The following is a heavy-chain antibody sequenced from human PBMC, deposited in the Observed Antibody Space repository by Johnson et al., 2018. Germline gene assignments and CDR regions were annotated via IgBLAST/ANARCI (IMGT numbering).Heavy chain of an antibody. CDR1: GYTFTNYF. CDR2: INPSSGGT. Sequence: QLVESAAEMKKPGASVNVSCKASGYTFTNYFMHWVRQAPGQGLEWMGMINPSSGGTSYAQKFQGRVTMTRDTSTTTVYMELSSLRSEDTALYYCARNYYYGMDVWGQGTTVTVSS. V-gene: IGHV1-46*01. J-gene: IGHJ6*02. CDR3: ARNYYYGMDV.